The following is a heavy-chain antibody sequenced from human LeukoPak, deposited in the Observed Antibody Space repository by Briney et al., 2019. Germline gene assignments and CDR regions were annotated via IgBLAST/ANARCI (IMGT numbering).Heavy chain of an antibody. V-gene: IGHV1-2*02. CDR1: GYTFIKYY. J-gene: IGHJ3*01. CDR3: ARGSGGNAFDF. Sequence: ASVKVSCKTSGYTFIKYYMHWVRQAPGQGLEWMGWINPNGGATNYAQKFRGRVTVTRDTSITTVYMDLTGLKSDDTAVYFCARGSGGNAFDFWGQGRMVTVSS. CDR2: INPNGGAT. D-gene: IGHD3-16*01.